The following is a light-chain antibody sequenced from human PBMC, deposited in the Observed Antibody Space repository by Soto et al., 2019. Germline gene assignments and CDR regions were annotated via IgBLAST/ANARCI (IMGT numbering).Light chain of an antibody. CDR3: HQYGSSFWT. J-gene: IGKJ1*01. V-gene: IGKV3-20*01. CDR1: QSVSTNS. Sequence: EIVMTQSPAALSVSTEERATLSCRASQSVSTNSLAWYQQKPGQAPRLLIYGASRRPTAIPDRFSGSGSGTDFTLTISRLEPEDFAVYYCHQYGSSFWTFGQGTNVDIK. CDR2: GAS.